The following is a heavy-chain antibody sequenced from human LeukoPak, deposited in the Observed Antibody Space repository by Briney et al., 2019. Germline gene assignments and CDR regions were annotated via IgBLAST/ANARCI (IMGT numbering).Heavy chain of an antibody. V-gene: IGHV3-15*01. CDR2: IQTNNQHGTT. CDR1: GFSFSDAW. J-gene: IGHJ4*02. Sequence: GGSLRLSCAASGFSFSDAWMSWVRQAPGKGLEWVGRIQTNNQHGTTDYATPVKGRFSISRDDSKNTLHLQMNSLKTEDTAVYYCTTRIFPGYDSSLDYWGQGTLATVSS. D-gene: IGHD3-22*01. CDR3: TTRIFPGYDSSLDY.